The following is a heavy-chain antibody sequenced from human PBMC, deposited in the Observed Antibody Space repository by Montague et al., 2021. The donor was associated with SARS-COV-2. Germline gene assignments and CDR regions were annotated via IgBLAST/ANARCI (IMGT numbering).Heavy chain of an antibody. D-gene: IGHD2-15*01. Sequence: SETLSLTCAVYGGSFSGYYWSWVRQPPGKGLEWIGEINHSGSTNYNPSLKSRVTISVDTSKNQFSLKLSSVTAADTAVYYCARGSGGSGGSCYSECDPYYYYGMDVWGQGTTVTVSS. CDR1: GGSFSGYY. J-gene: IGHJ6*02. CDR3: ARGSGGSGGSCYSECDPYYYYGMDV. V-gene: IGHV4-34*01. CDR2: INHSGST.